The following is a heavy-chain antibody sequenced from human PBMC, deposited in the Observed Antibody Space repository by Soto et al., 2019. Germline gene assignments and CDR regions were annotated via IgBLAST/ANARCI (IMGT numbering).Heavy chain of an antibody. CDR3: GRRDDFWNGYIDY. D-gene: IGHD3-3*01. CDR2: ISAYNGKT. Sequence: QVQLVQSGDEVKKPGASVKVSCKASGYTFTSYGISWVRQAPGQGIEWMGWISAYNGKTNYAQKLQGRVTMTTDAATSTAYMELRSLTSDDAAVYYCGRRDDFWNGYIDYWGQGTPVTVSS. CDR1: GYTFTSYG. J-gene: IGHJ4*02. V-gene: IGHV1-18*01.